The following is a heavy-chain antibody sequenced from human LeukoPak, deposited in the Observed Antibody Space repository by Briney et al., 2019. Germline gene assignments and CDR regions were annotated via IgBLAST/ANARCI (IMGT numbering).Heavy chain of an antibody. D-gene: IGHD3-22*01. CDR3: AKDRGNYYDTPRFDP. V-gene: IGHV3-23*01. J-gene: IGHJ5*02. Sequence: PGGSLRLSCAASGFSFSSYAMTWVRQAPGKGLDWVSSITGNGGSIYYADSVKGRFTMSRDNSKNTVYLQMNSLRAEDTAVYYCAKDRGNYYDTPRFDPWGQGTLVTVSS. CDR2: ITGNGGSI. CDR1: GFSFSSYA.